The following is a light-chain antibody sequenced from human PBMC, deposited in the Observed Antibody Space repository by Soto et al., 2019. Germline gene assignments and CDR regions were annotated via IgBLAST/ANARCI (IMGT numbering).Light chain of an antibody. CDR1: QSVSSY. CDR2: GAS. V-gene: IGKV3-11*01. Sequence: EIVLTQSPGTLSLSPGARATLSCRASQSVSSYLAWYQQKPGQAPRLLIYGASSRATGIPARFSGSGSGTDFTLTISSLEPEDSAVYYCQQRHMWPITFGQGTRLEIK. J-gene: IGKJ5*01. CDR3: QQRHMWPIT.